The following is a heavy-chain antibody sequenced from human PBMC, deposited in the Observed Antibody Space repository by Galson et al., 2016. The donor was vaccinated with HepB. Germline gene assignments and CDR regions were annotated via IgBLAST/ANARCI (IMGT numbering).Heavy chain of an antibody. V-gene: IGHV4-31*11. Sequence: LSLTCAVTGAPVTSGGFYWSWIRQHPGQSLEWIGYIYSSGSTYYTPSLRSRATVSLDTSKNQFSLRLDSMTAADSGIYYCATRISPRPFDIWCRGTMVTVSS. CDR2: IYSSGST. CDR3: ATRISPRPFDI. D-gene: IGHD6-6*01. J-gene: IGHJ3*02. CDR1: GAPVTSGGFY.